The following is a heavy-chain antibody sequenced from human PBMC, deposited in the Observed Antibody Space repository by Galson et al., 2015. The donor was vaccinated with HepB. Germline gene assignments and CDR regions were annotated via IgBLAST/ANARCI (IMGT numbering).Heavy chain of an antibody. CDR3: ARQGTITMFHS. J-gene: IGHJ4*02. V-gene: IGHV4-39*01. CDR1: GDSITNTDYY. D-gene: IGHD3-10*01. Sequence: ETLSLTCTVSGDSITNTDYYWGWIRQPPGKGLEWIGSIYYNGRTHYNPSLNSRVTISVDTSRNQFSLKLTSVTAADTAVYYCARQGTITMFHSWGQGTLVTVSS. CDR2: IYYNGRT.